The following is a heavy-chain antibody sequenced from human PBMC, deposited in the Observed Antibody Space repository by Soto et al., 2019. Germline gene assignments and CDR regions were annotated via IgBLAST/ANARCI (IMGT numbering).Heavy chain of an antibody. Sequence: SVKVSCKASGFTFTSSAMQWVRQARGQRLEWIGWIVVGSGNTNYAQKFQERVTITRDMSTSTAYMELSSLRSEDTAVYYCANYRPGNYDFWSGPYAYWGQGTLVTVSS. CDR2: IVVGSGNT. CDR3: ANYRPGNYDFWSGPYAY. CDR1: GFTFTSSA. J-gene: IGHJ4*02. V-gene: IGHV1-58*02. D-gene: IGHD3-3*01.